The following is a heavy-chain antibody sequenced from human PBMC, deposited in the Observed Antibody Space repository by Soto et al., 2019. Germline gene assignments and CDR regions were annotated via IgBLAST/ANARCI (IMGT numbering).Heavy chain of an antibody. D-gene: IGHD1-26*01. Sequence: GGSLRLSCAASGFTFSYFAMGWVRQAPGKGLEWVSVLNDRGDTTYYTDSVKGRFTISRDNSKNTLYLQMNSLRAEDTAVYYCAKRWELLPPNLNDYWGQGTLVTVSS. CDR1: GFTFSYFA. V-gene: IGHV3-23*01. J-gene: IGHJ4*02. CDR3: AKRWELLPPNLNDY. CDR2: LNDRGDTT.